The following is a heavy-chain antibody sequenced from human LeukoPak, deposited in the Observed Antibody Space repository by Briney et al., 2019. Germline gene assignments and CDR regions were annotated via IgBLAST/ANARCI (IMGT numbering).Heavy chain of an antibody. J-gene: IGHJ4*02. V-gene: IGHV3-13*01. CDR3: ARGSGDFWSGYYSFDY. D-gene: IGHD3-3*01. CDR2: IGTAGDT. Sequence: GGSLRLSCAASGFTFSSYDMHWVRQATGKGLEWVSAIGTAGDTYYPGSVKGRFTISRENAKNSLYLQMNSQRAGDTAVYYCARGSGDFWSGYYSFDYWGQGTLVTVS. CDR1: GFTFSSYD.